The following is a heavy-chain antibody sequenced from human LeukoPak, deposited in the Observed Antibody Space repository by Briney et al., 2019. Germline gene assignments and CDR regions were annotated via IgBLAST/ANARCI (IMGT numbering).Heavy chain of an antibody. CDR3: ARGYCSSTSCLISWFDP. V-gene: IGHV1-18*01. CDR2: ISAYNGNT. D-gene: IGHD2-2*01. Sequence: ASVKVSCKASGYTFTSYGISWVRQAPGQGLEWMGWISAYNGNTNYAQKLQGRFTMTTDTSTSTAYMELRSLRSDDTAVYYCARGYCSSTSCLISWFDPWGQGTLVTVSS. J-gene: IGHJ5*02. CDR1: GYTFTSYG.